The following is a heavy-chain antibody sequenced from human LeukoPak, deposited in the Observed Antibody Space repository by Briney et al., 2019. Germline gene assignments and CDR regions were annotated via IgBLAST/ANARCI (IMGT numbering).Heavy chain of an antibody. Sequence: SETLSLTCTVSGGSISSSSYYWGWIRQPPGKGLEWIGSIYHSGSTYYNPSLKSRVTISVDTSKNQFSLKLSSVTAADTAVYYCARDIYDFWSGYYPPPYYFDYWGQGTLVTVSS. CDR3: ARDIYDFWSGYYPPPYYFDY. J-gene: IGHJ4*02. CDR2: IYHSGST. D-gene: IGHD3-3*01. V-gene: IGHV4-39*07. CDR1: GGSISSSSYY.